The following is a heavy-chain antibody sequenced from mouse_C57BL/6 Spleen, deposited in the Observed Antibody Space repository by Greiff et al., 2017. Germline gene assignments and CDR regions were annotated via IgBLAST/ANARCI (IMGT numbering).Heavy chain of an antibody. J-gene: IGHJ4*01. D-gene: IGHD1-1*01. Sequence: VQLQQSGAELVRPGASVTLSCTSSGFNIKDDSLHWVKPRPEQGLAWIGWIDPENGDTDYASQYQGKATITADTSSNTAYLQLSSLTSEDTAVYYCTCSYSAMDYWGQGTSVTVSS. CDR3: TCSYSAMDY. V-gene: IGHV14-4*01. CDR1: GFNIKDDS. CDR2: IDPENGDT.